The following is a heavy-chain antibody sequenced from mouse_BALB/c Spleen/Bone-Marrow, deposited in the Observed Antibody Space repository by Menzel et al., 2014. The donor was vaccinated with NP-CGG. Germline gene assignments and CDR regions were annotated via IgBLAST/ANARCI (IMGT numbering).Heavy chain of an antibody. CDR1: VYTFTNYV. D-gene: IGHD2-1*01. CDR2: INPYNDGT. V-gene: IGHV1-14*01. CDR3: ARGGGNFFPPMDY. J-gene: IGHJ4*01. Sequence: VQLQQPGPELVKPGASVKMSCKASVYTFTNYVIHWVKQKPGQGLEWIGHINPYNDGTKYNEKFRGKATLTSDKSSSTAYMELSSLTSEDSAVYYCARGGGNFFPPMDYWGQGTSVTVSS.